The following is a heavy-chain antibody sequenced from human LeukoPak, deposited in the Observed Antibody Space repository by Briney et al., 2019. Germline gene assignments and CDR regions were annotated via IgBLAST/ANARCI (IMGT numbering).Heavy chain of an antibody. Sequence: PGGSLRLSCTASGFTFSGYWMSWLRQAPGKGLEWVANINYGGSNKYYVSSVRGRFTISRDTANNFLYLQMNSLRGEHTAVYYCTRERSRAEDDWGQGTLVTVSS. J-gene: IGHJ4*02. D-gene: IGHD1-14*01. V-gene: IGHV3-7*01. CDR2: INYGGSNK. CDR1: GFTFSGYW. CDR3: TRERSRAEDD.